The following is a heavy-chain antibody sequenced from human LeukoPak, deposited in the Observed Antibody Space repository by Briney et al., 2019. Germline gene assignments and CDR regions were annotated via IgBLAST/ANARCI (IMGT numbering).Heavy chain of an antibody. D-gene: IGHD3-22*01. J-gene: IGHJ3*02. CDR1: GHTFTGYY. CDR2: INANSGDT. Sequence: ASVKVSCKASGHTFTGYYMHWVRQAPGKGFEWMGWINANSGDTNYAQKFQGRVTMTRDTSISTAYMELSRLRSDDTAVYYCASKWVTYYYNSSAYHYPTDVFDIWGQGTMVTVSS. V-gene: IGHV1-2*02. CDR3: ASKWVTYYYNSSAYHYPTDVFDI.